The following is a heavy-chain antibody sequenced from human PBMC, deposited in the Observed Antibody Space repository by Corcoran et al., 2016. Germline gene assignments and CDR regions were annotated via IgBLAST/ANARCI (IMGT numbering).Heavy chain of an antibody. D-gene: IGHD2-15*01. CDR3: ARGEGSVGYYYYGMDV. Sequence: ELQLVESGGGLIQPGGSLRLSCAASGFTVSSNYMSWVRQAPGKGLEWVSVIYSGGSTYYADTVKGRFTISRDNSKNTLYLQMNSLRAEDTAVYYCARGEGSVGYYYYGMDVWGQGTTVTVSS. V-gene: IGHV3-53*01. J-gene: IGHJ6*02. CDR2: IYSGGST. CDR1: GFTVSSNY.